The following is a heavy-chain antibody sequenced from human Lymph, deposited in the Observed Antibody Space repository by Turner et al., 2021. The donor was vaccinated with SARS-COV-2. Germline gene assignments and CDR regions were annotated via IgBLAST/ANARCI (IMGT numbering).Heavy chain of an antibody. Sequence: GQLLESGRCWVPPGGPLRLSCAASGFTFSSYAMSWVRQAPGKGLEWVSAMSGSGGSTCYADSVKGRFTMSRDNSKNTLYLQMNSLRAEDTAVYYCANLYSSSAAGDPWGQGTLVTVSS. J-gene: IGHJ5*02. CDR2: MSGSGGST. CDR3: ANLYSSSAAGDP. V-gene: IGHV3-23*01. D-gene: IGHD6-6*01. CDR1: GFTFSSYA.